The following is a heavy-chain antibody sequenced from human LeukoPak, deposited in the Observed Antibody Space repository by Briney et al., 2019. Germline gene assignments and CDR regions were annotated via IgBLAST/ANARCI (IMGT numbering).Heavy chain of an antibody. Sequence: ASVKVSCKASGYTFTSYDINWVRQATGQGLEWMGWMSPNSGNTGYAQKFQGRVTMTRNTSISTAYMELSSLRSEDTAVYYCARGCPTSMLEDYYYYMDVWGKGTTVTVSS. J-gene: IGHJ6*03. CDR3: ARGCPTSMLEDYYYYMDV. CDR1: GYTFTSYD. CDR2: MSPNSGNT. D-gene: IGHD2/OR15-2a*01. V-gene: IGHV1-8*01.